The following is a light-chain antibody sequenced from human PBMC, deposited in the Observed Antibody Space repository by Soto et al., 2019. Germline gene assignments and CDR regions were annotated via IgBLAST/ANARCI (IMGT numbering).Light chain of an antibody. J-gene: IGKJ5*01. V-gene: IGKV1-39*01. CDR2: AAS. CDR1: QDISNY. CDR3: QHYVERSPIT. Sequence: DVQMTQSPSSLSASVGDRVTITCQASQDISNYLNLYQQKPGKAPKVLIFAASRLQSGVPSRFSGSGSGTDFTLTISRLEPEDFALYYCQHYVERSPITFGHGTRLEIK.